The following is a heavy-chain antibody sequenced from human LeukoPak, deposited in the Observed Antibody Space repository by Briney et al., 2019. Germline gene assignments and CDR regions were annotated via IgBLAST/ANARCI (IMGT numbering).Heavy chain of an antibody. CDR2: IASETYGGTA. Sequence: TGGSLRLSCTASGFTFGDYAMTWVRQAPGKGLEWVGFIASETYGGTAEYAASVKGRFTISRDDSKSIAYLQMNSLKPEDTAVYYCTRDQTPYYWGQGTLVTVSS. J-gene: IGHJ4*02. CDR3: TRDQTPYY. CDR1: GFTFGDYA. V-gene: IGHV3-49*04.